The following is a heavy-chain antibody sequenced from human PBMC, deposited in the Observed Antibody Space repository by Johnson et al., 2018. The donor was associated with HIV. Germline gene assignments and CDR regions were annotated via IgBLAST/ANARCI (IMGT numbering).Heavy chain of an antibody. CDR2: IKSKTDGGTT. Sequence: VQLVESGGGLVKPGGSLRLSCAAPGFTFSNAWMSWVRQAPGKGLEWVGRIKSKTDGGTTDYAAPVKGRFTISRDDSKNTLYLQMNSLKTEDTAVYYCTTAAAAPYAFDIWGQGTMVTVSS. CDR1: GFTFSNAW. D-gene: IGHD6-13*01. J-gene: IGHJ3*02. CDR3: TTAAAAPYAFDI. V-gene: IGHV3-15*01.